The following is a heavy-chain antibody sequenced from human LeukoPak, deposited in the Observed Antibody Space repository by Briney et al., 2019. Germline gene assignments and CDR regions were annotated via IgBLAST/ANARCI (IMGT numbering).Heavy chain of an antibody. D-gene: IGHD3-22*01. CDR3: ARDLRSGYYFDAFDI. V-gene: IGHV3-21*01. CDR2: ISSSSSYI. Sequence: GGPLRLSCAASGFTVSSNYMTWVRQALGKGLEWVSSISSSSSYIYYADSVKGRFTISRDNAKNSLYLQMNSLRAEDTAVYYCARDLRSGYYFDAFDIWGQGTMVTVSS. J-gene: IGHJ3*02. CDR1: GFTVSSNY.